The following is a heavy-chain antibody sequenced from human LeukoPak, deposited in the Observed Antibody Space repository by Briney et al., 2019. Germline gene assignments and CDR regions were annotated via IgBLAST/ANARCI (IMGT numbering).Heavy chain of an antibody. Sequence: SETLPLTCTVSGGSISSSSYYWSWLRQPPGKWLEWIGRIYYSGSTYYNPSLKSRVTISVDTSKNKFPVKLSSVTAADTAVYYCARLAYCSGDSCQSPVDYWGQGTLVTVSS. D-gene: IGHD2-15*01. J-gene: IGHJ4*02. CDR1: GGSISSSSYY. CDR2: IYYSGST. CDR3: ARLAYCSGDSCQSPVDY. V-gene: IGHV4-39*01.